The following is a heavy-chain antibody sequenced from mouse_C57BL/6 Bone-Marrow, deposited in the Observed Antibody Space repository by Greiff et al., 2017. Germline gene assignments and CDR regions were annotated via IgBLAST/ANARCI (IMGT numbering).Heavy chain of an antibody. V-gene: IGHV14-4*01. Sequence: EVQLQQSGAELVRPGASVKLSCTASGFNIKDDYMHWVKQRPEQGLEWIGWIDPENGDTEYASKFQGKATITADTSSNTAYLQLSSLTSEDTAVYYCTSLGTTGVAPYWYFDVWGTGTTVTVSS. CDR3: TSLGTTGVAPYWYFDV. D-gene: IGHD1-1*01. J-gene: IGHJ1*03. CDR1: GFNIKDDY. CDR2: IDPENGDT.